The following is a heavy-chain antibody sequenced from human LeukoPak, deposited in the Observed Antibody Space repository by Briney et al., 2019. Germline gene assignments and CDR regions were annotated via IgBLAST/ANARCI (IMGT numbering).Heavy chain of an antibody. V-gene: IGHV4-61*01. Sequence: SETLSLTCTVSGGSISSSSYYWGWIRQPPGKGLEWIGYIYYSGSTNYNPPLKSRVTISVDTSKNQFSLKLSSVTAADTAVYYCAREYGSGRYDYWGQGTLVTVSS. CDR2: IYYSGST. CDR3: AREYGSGRYDY. D-gene: IGHD3-10*01. CDR1: GGSISSSSYY. J-gene: IGHJ4*02.